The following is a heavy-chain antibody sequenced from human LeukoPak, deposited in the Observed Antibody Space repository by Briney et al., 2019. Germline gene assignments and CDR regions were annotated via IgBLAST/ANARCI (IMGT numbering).Heavy chain of an antibody. CDR3: AKRDNNDYYTGLHVFDF. V-gene: IGHV3-23*01. J-gene: IGHJ3*01. D-gene: IGHD3-3*01. CDR1: GFTFSAYA. Sequence: PGGSLRLSCAASGFTFSAYAMTWVRQAPGKGPEWIPGISGSGDRTYYRDSVKGRFTISRDNSKNTLDLQMNSLRAEDTAVYYCAKRDNNDYYTGLHVFDFWGQGTMVRVSS. CDR2: ISGSGDRT.